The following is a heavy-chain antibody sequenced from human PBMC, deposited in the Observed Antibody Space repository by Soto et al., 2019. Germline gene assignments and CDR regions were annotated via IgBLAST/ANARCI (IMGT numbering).Heavy chain of an antibody. CDR3: ARRWGEGRVDY. Sequence: QVQLQESGPGLVKPSGTLSLTCAVSGASISSSNWWSWVRQPPGKGLEWIGEIYHSGSTNYNPSRKSRVIVSVDQSRNQFSRKLSSVTVADTAVYYCARRWGEGRVDYWGQGTLVTVSS. D-gene: IGHD3-10*01. J-gene: IGHJ4*02. V-gene: IGHV4-4*02. CDR2: IYHSGST. CDR1: GASISSSNW.